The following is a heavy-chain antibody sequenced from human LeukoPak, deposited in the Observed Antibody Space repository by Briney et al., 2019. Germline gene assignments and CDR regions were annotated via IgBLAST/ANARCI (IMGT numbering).Heavy chain of an antibody. Sequence: GGSLRLSCAASGFTFSSYAMSWVRQAPGKGLEWVSAISGSGGSTYYADSVKGRFTISRDNSKNTLYLQMNSLRAEDTAVYYCAKGPLWFGELLSSYYFDYWGQGTLVTVSS. D-gene: IGHD3-10*01. CDR1: GFTFSSYA. V-gene: IGHV3-23*01. CDR2: ISGSGGST. CDR3: AKGPLWFGELLSSYYFDY. J-gene: IGHJ4*02.